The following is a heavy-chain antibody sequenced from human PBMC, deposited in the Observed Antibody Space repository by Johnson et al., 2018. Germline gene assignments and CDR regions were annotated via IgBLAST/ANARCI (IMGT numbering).Heavy chain of an antibody. J-gene: IGHJ3*02. CDR1: GFSFSNYW. Sequence: EVQLVESGGALVQPGGSLRLSCAASGFSFSNYWMHWVRQVPGKGLAWVSRINRDACSRSYADPVQGRFTISRDNASNTPYLQMNSLSGEDTAVYYCARGGHIYDSSGNYSQNPAFDIWGQGAMVTVSS. CDR2: INRDACSR. CDR3: ARGGHIYDSSGNYSQNPAFDI. V-gene: IGHV3-74*01. D-gene: IGHD3-22*01.